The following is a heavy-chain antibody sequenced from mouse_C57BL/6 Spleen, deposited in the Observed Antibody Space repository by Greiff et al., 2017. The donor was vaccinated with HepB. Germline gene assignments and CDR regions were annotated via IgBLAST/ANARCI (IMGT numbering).Heavy chain of an antibody. CDR2: ISYSGST. J-gene: IGHJ2*01. CDR3: ASSGTAHYFDY. V-gene: IGHV3-1*01. Sequence: EVQLQESGPGMVKPSQSLSLTCTVTGYSITSGYDWHWIRHFPGNKLEWMGYISYSGSTNYNPSLKSRISITHDTSTNHFFLKLNSVTTEDTATYYCASSGTAHYFDYWGQGTTLTVSS. D-gene: IGHD4-1*01. CDR1: GYSITSGYD.